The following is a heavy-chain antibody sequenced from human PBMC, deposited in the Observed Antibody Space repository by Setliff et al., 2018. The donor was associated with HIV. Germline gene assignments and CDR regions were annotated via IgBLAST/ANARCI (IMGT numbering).Heavy chain of an antibody. D-gene: IGHD1-26*01. CDR2: INHGGST. CDR1: GGSFSAYY. CDR3: ARDRRDDYYLTAYFDS. V-gene: IGHV4-34*01. J-gene: IGHJ4*02. Sequence: SETLSLTCAVYGGSFSAYYWSWIRQSPGKGLEWIGAINHGGSTNYNPSLKSRVTISLDTSKNQFSLELTSVTATDTAVYYCARDRRDDYYLTAYFDSLGQGTVVTVSS.